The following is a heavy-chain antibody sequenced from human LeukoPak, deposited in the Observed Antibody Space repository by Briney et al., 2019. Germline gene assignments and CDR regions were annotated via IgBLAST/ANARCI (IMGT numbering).Heavy chain of an antibody. Sequence: GGSLRLSCAASRFTFSSYSMNWVRQAPGKGLEWVSSISSSSSYIYYADSVKGRFTISRDNAKNSLYLQMNSLRAEDTAVYYCAREAPPAAYDAFDIWGQGTMVTVSS. D-gene: IGHD2-2*01. CDR3: AREAPPAAYDAFDI. V-gene: IGHV3-21*01. J-gene: IGHJ3*02. CDR2: ISSSSSYI. CDR1: RFTFSSYS.